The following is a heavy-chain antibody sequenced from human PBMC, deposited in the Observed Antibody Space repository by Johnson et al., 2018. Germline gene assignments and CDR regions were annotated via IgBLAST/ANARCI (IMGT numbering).Heavy chain of an antibody. CDR2: IKQDGSAK. Sequence: VQLVQSGGGVVQPGRSLRLSCAASGFTFSSYWMSWVRQAPGKGLEWVANIKQDGSAKYYVDSVKGRFTISRDNAKNSLYLQMNSLGAEETALYYCAKDATGTTPGWCDPWGQGTRITVSS. D-gene: IGHD4-17*01. CDR3: AKDATGTTPGWCDP. V-gene: IGHV3-7*03. CDR1: GFTFSSYW. J-gene: IGHJ5*02.